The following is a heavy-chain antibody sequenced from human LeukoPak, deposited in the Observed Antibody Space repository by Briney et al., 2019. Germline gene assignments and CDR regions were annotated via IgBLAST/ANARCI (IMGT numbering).Heavy chain of an antibody. J-gene: IGHJ4*02. CDR2: ISGSGGST. CDR3: ATWGHFWSGYYLFDY. CDR1: GFTFSSYA. Sequence: GGSLRLSCAASGFTFSSYAMSWVRQAPGKGLEWVSAISGSGGSTYYADSVKGRFTISRDNSKNTPYLQMNSPRAQDTAVYYCATWGHFWSGYYLFDYWGQGTLVTVSS. D-gene: IGHD3-3*02. V-gene: IGHV3-23*01.